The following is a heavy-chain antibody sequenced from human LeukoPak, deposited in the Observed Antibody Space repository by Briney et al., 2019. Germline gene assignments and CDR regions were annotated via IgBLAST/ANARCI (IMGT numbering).Heavy chain of an antibody. CDR3: AREPLPSEYYFDY. Sequence: PGGSLRLSCAASGFTVSSNYMSWVRQAPGKGLEWVSVIYSGGSTYYADSVKGRFTISRDNSKNTLYLQMNSLRAGDTAVYYCAREPLPSEYYFDYWGQGTLVTVSS. D-gene: IGHD3-10*01. CDR1: GFTVSSNY. CDR2: IYSGGST. V-gene: IGHV3-53*01. J-gene: IGHJ4*02.